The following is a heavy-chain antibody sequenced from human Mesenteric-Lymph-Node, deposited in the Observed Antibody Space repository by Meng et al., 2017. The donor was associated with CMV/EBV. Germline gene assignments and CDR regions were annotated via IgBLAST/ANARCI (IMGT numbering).Heavy chain of an antibody. CDR1: GFTFTTYG. CDR3: VRGPSHYSAFVFFDS. D-gene: IGHD2-21*01. CDR2: IAYDGRNQ. Sequence: SGFTFTTYGMHWVRQAPGKGLEWVAFIAYDGRNQHYIESMRGRFIISRDNSKATLYLQMSGLRPEDSATYYCVRGPSHYSAFVFFDSWGQGTLVTVSS. J-gene: IGHJ4*01. V-gene: IGHV3-30*03.